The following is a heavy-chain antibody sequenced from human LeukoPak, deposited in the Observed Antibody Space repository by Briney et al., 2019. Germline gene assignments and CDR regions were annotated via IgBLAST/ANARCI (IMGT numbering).Heavy chain of an antibody. CDR1: GGTFTSYA. CDR2: IIPISGTT. D-gene: IGHD1-26*01. Sequence: SVKVSCKXSGGTFTSYAITWVRQAPGQGLEWMGKIIPISGTTNYAQKFQGRVTFTADESTSTAYMELSSLRSEDTALYYCARKLRLGGNWFDPWGQGTLVTVSS. J-gene: IGHJ5*02. CDR3: ARKLRLGGNWFDP. V-gene: IGHV1-69*13.